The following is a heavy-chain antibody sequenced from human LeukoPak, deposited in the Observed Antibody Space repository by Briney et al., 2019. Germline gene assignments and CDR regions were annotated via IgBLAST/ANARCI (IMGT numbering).Heavy chain of an antibody. CDR1: GYSLSSYW. CDR2: IYPGDSDT. Sequence: PGESLKISCKGSGYSLSSYWIGWVRQMPGRGLEWMGIIYPGDSDTRYSPSFQGQVTISADKSISTAYLQWSSLKASDTAIYYCARLLAAAGALRHWGQGTLVTVSS. CDR3: ARLLAAAGALRH. J-gene: IGHJ1*01. V-gene: IGHV5-51*01. D-gene: IGHD6-13*01.